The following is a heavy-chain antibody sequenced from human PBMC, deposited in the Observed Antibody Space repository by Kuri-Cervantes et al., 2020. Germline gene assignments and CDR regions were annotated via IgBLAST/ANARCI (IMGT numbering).Heavy chain of an antibody. J-gene: IGHJ5*02. Sequence: SETLSLTCTVSGGSISSYYWSWIRQPPGKGLEWIGSIYHSGSTYYNPSLKSRVTISVDTSKNQFSLKLSSVTAADTAVYYCARQEDPMTTVTWYNWFDPWGQGTLVTVSS. CDR2: IYHSGST. CDR3: ARQEDPMTTVTWYNWFDP. CDR1: GGSISSYY. D-gene: IGHD4-11*01. V-gene: IGHV4-59*08.